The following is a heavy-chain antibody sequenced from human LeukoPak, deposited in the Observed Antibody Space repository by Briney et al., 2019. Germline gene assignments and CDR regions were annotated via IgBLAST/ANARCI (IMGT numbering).Heavy chain of an antibody. Sequence: PSETLSLTCTVSGGSISSSSYYWGWIRQPPGKGLEWIGSIYYSGSTYYNPSLKSRVTISVDTSKNQFSLKLSSVTAADTAVYYCARALSQQLVHWFDPWGQGTLVTVSS. CDR2: IYYSGST. V-gene: IGHV4-39*07. CDR1: GGSISSSSYY. CDR3: ARALSQQLVHWFDP. D-gene: IGHD6-13*01. J-gene: IGHJ5*02.